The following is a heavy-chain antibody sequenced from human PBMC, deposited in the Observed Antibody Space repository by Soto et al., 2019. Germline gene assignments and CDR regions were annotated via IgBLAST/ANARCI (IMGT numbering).Heavy chain of an antibody. V-gene: IGHV1-18*04. J-gene: IGHJ6*02. CDR1: GYTFTSYG. D-gene: IGHD2-15*01. CDR3: ARTIPGSILYYYYGMDV. CDR2: ISAYNGNT. Sequence: ASVKVSCKASGYTFTSYGISWVRQAPGQGLEWMGWISAYNGNTNYAQRLQGRVTMTTDTSTSTAYMELRSLRSDDTAVYYCARTIPGSILYYYYGMDVWGQGTTVTVSS.